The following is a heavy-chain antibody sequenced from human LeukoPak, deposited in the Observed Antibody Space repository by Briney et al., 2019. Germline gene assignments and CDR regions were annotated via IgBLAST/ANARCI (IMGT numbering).Heavy chain of an antibody. J-gene: IGHJ6*03. CDR2: IRHDESKT. V-gene: IGHV3-30*02. Sequence: GGSLRLSCAASGLIFSSYGMHWFRQAPGEGLEWVAYIRHDESKTFYADSVKGRFTISRDNSKNTLYLQMHSLRAEDTALYYCAKPVIPSAYQGTYYMDVWGKGTTVTVS. D-gene: IGHD3-16*01. CDR1: GLIFSSYG. CDR3: AKPVIPSAYQGTYYMDV.